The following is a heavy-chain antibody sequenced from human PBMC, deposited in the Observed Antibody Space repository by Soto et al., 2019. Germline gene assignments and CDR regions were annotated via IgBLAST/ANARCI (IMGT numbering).Heavy chain of an antibody. D-gene: IGHD3-16*01. Sequence: SETLSLTCTVSGGSISSYYWSWIRQPPGKGLEWIGYIYYSGSTNYNPSLKSRVTISVDTSKNQFSLKLSSVTAADTAVYYCARGAADPTQWGNWGQGTLVTVSS. V-gene: IGHV4-59*08. CDR1: GGSISSYY. CDR2: IYYSGST. CDR3: ARGAADPTQWGN. J-gene: IGHJ4*02.